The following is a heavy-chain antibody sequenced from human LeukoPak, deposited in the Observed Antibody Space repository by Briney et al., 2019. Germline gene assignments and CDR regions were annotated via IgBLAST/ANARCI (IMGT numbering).Heavy chain of an antibody. CDR3: ATVPRTFLAAAGTDDY. Sequence: SETLSLTCTVSGGSISSSSYYWGWIRQPPGKGLEWIGSIYYSGSTYYNPSLKSRVTISVDTSKNQFSLKLSSVTAANTAVYYCATVPRTFLAAAGTDDYWGQGTLVTVSS. CDR1: GGSISSSSYY. CDR2: IYYSGST. V-gene: IGHV4-39*07. D-gene: IGHD6-13*01. J-gene: IGHJ4*02.